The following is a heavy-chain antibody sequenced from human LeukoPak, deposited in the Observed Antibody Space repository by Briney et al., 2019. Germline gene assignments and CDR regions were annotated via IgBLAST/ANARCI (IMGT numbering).Heavy chain of an antibody. D-gene: IGHD1-26*01. CDR1: GGSVSTYY. V-gene: IGHV4-59*02. J-gene: IGHJ4*02. CDR3: ARGEGDFAY. Sequence: SHTLSLTCSVSGGSVSTYYWSSIRQPPGKGLEWIGYVYYTGSTTYNPSLKSRVTISVDTSKCQLSLKLSSVTAADTAVYYCARGEGDFAYWGQGTLVTVSS. CDR2: VYYTGST.